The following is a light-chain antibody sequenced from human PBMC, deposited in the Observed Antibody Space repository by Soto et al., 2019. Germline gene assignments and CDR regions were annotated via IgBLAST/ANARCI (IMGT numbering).Light chain of an antibody. V-gene: IGLV8-61*01. CDR1: SGSVSTSFY. Sequence: QTVVTQEPSCSVSPGGTVTLTCGLSSGSVSTSFYPSWYQQTPGQAPRTLIYTTYTRSSGVPDRFSGSILGNKAALTITGAQADDESDYYCVLYMGSGIWVFGGGTQLTVL. CDR2: TTY. J-gene: IGLJ3*02. CDR3: VLYMGSGIWV.